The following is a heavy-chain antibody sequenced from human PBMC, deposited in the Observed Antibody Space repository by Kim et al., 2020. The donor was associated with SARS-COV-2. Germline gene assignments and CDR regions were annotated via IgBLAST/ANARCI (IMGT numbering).Heavy chain of an antibody. CDR3: ARDGGFWSGYPREYFDY. J-gene: IGHJ4*02. V-gene: IGHV3-33*01. CDR2: IWYDGSNK. Sequence: GGSLRLSCAASGFTFSSYGMHWVRQAPGKGLEWVAVIWYDGSNKYYADSVKGRFTISRDNSKNTLYLQMNSLRAEDTAVYYCARDGGFWSGYPREYFDYWGQGTLVTVSS. D-gene: IGHD3-3*01. CDR1: GFTFSSYG.